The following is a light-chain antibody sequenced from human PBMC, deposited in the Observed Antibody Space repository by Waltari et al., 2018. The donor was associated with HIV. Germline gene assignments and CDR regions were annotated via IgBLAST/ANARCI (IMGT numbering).Light chain of an antibody. CDR3: HVWDRATGV. CDR2: RNT. V-gene: IGLV3-9*01. CDR1: NIGSKN. J-gene: IGLJ1*01. Sequence: SYELTQPLSVSVAMGPTARITCGGDNIGSKNVHWYQQKPGQAPVLVIYRNTNRPSGIPERFSGSNSGNTATLTITRAQVGDEADYYCHVWDRATGVFGTGTTVTVL.